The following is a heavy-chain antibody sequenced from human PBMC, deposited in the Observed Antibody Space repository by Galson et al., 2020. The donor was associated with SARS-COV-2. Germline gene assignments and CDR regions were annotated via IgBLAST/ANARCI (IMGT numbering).Heavy chain of an antibody. D-gene: IGHD6-19*01. CDR2: IYPGDSDT. Sequence: GESLKISCKTSGYSFTSFWIGWVRQMPGKGLEWMGIIYPGDSDTRYRPSFLGQVTISADKSISTAYLQWSSLRASDTAMYYCATPGYTSGRTNFDYWGQGTLVAVSS. J-gene: IGHJ4*02. V-gene: IGHV5-51*01. CDR1: GYSFTSFW. CDR3: ATPGYTSGRTNFDY.